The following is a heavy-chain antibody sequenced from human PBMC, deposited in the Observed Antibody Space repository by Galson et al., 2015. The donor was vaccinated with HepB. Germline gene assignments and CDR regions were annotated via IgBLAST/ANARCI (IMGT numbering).Heavy chain of an antibody. D-gene: IGHD3-10*01. CDR2: INQDGSSK. V-gene: IGHV3-7*03. J-gene: IGHJ6*02. Sequence: SLRLSCAASGSTFSSYWMNWVRQAPGKGLEWVAHINQDGSSKYYADSVKGRFTISRDNAKDSVYLQLDSLRGEDTAVYSCARRNSLVRGIITKPDYYYGMDVWGQGTTVTVAS. CDR1: GSTFSSYW. CDR3: ARRNSLVRGIITKPDYYYGMDV.